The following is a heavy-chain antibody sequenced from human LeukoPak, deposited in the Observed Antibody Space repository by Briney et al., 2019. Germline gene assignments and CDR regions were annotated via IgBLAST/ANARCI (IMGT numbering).Heavy chain of an antibody. D-gene: IGHD3-10*01. CDR2: IYYSGST. J-gene: IGHJ4*02. CDR3: ARVTIYGLFYFDY. V-gene: IGHV4-39*07. CDR1: GGSISSSSYY. Sequence: SETLSLTCTVSGGSISSSSYYWGWIRQPPGKGLEWIGSIYYSGSTYYNPSLKSRVTISVDTSKNQFSLKLSSVTAADTAVYYCARVTIYGLFYFDYWGQGTLVTVSS.